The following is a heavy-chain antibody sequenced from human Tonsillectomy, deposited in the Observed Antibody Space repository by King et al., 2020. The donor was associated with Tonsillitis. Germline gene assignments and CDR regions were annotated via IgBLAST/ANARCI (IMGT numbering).Heavy chain of an antibody. CDR2: ISYDVSNK. CDR1: GFTFGTYA. V-gene: IGHV3-30-3*01. J-gene: IGHJ4*02. Sequence: VQLVESGGGVVQPGRSLRLSCAASGFTFGTYAMHWVRQAPGTGLEWVAVISYDVSNKYYADSVKGRFTISRDNSKNTLYLQMNSLRADDTAVYYCARELTIFGVVPPDYWGQGTLVTVSS. D-gene: IGHD3-3*01. CDR3: ARELTIFGVVPPDY.